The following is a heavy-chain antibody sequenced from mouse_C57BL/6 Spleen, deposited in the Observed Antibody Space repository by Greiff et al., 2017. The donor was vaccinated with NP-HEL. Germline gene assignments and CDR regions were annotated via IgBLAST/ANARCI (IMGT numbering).Heavy chain of an antibody. D-gene: IGHD1-1*01. J-gene: IGHJ4*01. CDR2: IDPSDSYT. V-gene: IGHV1-50*01. Sequence: VQLQQPGAELVKPGASVKLSCKASGYTFTSYWMQWVKQRPGQGLEWIGEIDPSDSYTNYNQKFKGKATLTVDTSSSTAYMQLSSLTSEDSAVYYCARSGSKRGYAMDYWGQGTSVTVSS. CDR1: GYTFTSYW. CDR3: ARSGSKRGYAMDY.